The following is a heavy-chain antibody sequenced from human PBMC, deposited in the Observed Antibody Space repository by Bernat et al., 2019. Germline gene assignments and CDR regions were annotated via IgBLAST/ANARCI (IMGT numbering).Heavy chain of an antibody. V-gene: IGHV4-38-2*02. CDR1: GYSISSGYY. CDR3: AREGNYVWGSYRSPRGYNWFDP. J-gene: IGHJ5*02. D-gene: IGHD3-16*02. Sequence: QVQLQESGPGLVKPSETLSLTCAVSGYSISSGYYWGWIRQPPGKGLEWIGSIYHSGSTYYNLSLKSRVTISVDTSKNQFSLKLSSVTAADTAVYYCAREGNYVWGSYRSPRGYNWFDPWGQGTLVTVSS. CDR2: IYHSGST.